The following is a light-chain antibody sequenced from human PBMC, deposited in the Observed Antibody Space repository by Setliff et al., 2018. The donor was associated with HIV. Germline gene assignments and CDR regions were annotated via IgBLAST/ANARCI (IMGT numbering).Light chain of an antibody. J-gene: IGLJ1*01. Sequence: QSALTQPASVSGSPGQSITISCTGTSSDVGSYNLVSWYQQHPGKAPKLMIYEVSKRPSGVSNRFSGSKSGNTASLTISGLQAEDEADYYCNSYTSTNTYVFGTGTKVTVL. CDR1: SSDVGSYNL. CDR2: EVS. V-gene: IGLV2-14*02. CDR3: NSYTSTNTYV.